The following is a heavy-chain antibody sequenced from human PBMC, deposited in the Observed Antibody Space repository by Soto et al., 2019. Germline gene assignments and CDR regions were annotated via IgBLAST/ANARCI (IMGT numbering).Heavy chain of an antibody. CDR2: IYWDDDK. CDR3: AHYCGTGSCVY. D-gene: IGHD6-25*01. J-gene: IGHJ4*02. CDR1: VFSLSTSGMG. Sequence: QITLKDSGPTLVKPPQTLTLTCTFSVFSLSTSGMGVGWIRQPPGKALEWLALIYWDDDKRYSPSLKRRLTTTQDTSKNQVVLTMTNIGPVNTATYDCAHYCGTGSCVYLGQGLQVTVSP. V-gene: IGHV2-5*02.